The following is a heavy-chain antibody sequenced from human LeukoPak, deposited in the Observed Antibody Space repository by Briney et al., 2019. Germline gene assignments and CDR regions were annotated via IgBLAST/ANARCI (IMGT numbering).Heavy chain of an antibody. D-gene: IGHD5-18*01. CDR2: ISGSGGST. CDR3: AKGIQLWSYYFDY. V-gene: IGHV3-23*01. Sequence: GGSLRLSCAASGFTFSSYAMSWVRQAPGKGLEWVSAISGSGGSTYYADSVKGRFTIPRDNSKNTLYLQMNSLRAEDTAVYYCAKGIQLWSYYFDYWGQGTLVTVSS. J-gene: IGHJ4*02. CDR1: GFTFSSYA.